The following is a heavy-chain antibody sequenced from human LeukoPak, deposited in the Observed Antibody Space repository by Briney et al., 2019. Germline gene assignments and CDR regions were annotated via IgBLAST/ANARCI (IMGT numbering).Heavy chain of an antibody. CDR3: ARSYYYGSGSYGMDV. V-gene: IGHV4-59*08. Sequence: PSETLSLTCTVSGGSISSYYWSWIRQPPGKGLEWIGYIYYSGSTNYNPSLKSRVTISVDTSKNQFSLKLSSVTAADTAVYYCARSYYYGSGSYGMDVWGQGTTVTVSS. J-gene: IGHJ6*02. D-gene: IGHD3-10*01. CDR1: GGSISSYY. CDR2: IYYSGST.